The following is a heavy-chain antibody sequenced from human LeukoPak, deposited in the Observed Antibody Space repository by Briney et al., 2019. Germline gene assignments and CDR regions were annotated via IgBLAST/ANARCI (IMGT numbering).Heavy chain of an antibody. J-gene: IGHJ5*02. CDR3: ARDDRNNFLFDP. CDR1: GGSISTYY. Sequence: SETLSLTCIVSGGSISTYYWSWIRQPAGKGLEWIGRIYTRGSTNYNPSLKSRVTMSVGTSKNQFSLKLSSVTAADTAVYYCARDDRNNFLFDPWGQGTLVTVSS. D-gene: IGHD1-1*01. V-gene: IGHV4-4*07. CDR2: IYTRGST.